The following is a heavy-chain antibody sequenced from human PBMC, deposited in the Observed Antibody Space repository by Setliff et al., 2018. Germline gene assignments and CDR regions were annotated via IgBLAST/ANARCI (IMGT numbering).Heavy chain of an antibody. D-gene: IGHD5-18*01. CDR3: ARDLKVDTAMVEYNWFDP. Sequence: ASVKVSCKASGYTFTSYYMHWVRQAPGQGLEWMGIINPSGGSTSYAQKFQGRVTMTRDTSTSTVYMELGSLRSEDTAVYYCARDLKVDTAMVEYNWFDPWGQGTLVTVSS. J-gene: IGHJ5*02. V-gene: IGHV1-46*01. CDR1: GYTFTSYY. CDR2: INPSGGST.